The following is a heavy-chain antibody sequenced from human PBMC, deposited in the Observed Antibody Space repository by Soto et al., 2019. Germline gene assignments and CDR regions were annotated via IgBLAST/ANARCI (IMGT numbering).Heavy chain of an antibody. V-gene: IGHV3-7*01. CDR3: ARELRFLEWLSNNWFDP. J-gene: IGHJ5*02. Sequence: RGGSLRLSCAASGFTFSSYWMSWVRQAPGKGLEWVANIKQDGSEKYYVDSVKGRFTISRDNAKNSLYLQMNSLRAEDTAVYYCARELRFLEWLSNNWFDPWGQGTLVTVSS. D-gene: IGHD3-3*01. CDR1: GFTFSSYW. CDR2: IKQDGSEK.